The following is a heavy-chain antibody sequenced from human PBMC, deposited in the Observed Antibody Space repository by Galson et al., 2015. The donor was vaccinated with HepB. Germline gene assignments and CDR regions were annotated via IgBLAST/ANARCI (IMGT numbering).Heavy chain of an antibody. CDR1: GYSFTSYW. V-gene: IGHV5-51*03. Sequence: QSGASPKKPLESPMISCKGSGYSFTSYWSGCVRQMPGKGLEWLAMIYPGDSDTTYSPSLQGQVTISADKSISTAYLQWSSLKASDTAMYYCARVYSSSSLYYYYYYYMDVWGKGTTVTVSS. J-gene: IGHJ6*03. CDR2: IYPGDSDT. CDR3: ARVYSSSSLYYYYYYYMDV. D-gene: IGHD6-6*01.